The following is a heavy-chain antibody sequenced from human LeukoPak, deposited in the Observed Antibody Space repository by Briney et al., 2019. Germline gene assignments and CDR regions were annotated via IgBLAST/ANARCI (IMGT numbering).Heavy chain of an antibody. J-gene: IGHJ4*02. CDR1: GFTFSDHY. CDR3: AKDQPRYCSGGSCYSLGVVGGAYDY. Sequence: PGGSLRLSCAASGFTFSDHYMDWVRQAPGKGLEWVAVISCDGSNKHYADSVKGRFTISRDNSKNTLYLQMNSLRAEDTAVYYCAKDQPRYCSGGSCYSLGVVGGAYDYWGQGTLVTASS. V-gene: IGHV3-30*18. CDR2: ISCDGSNK. D-gene: IGHD2-15*01.